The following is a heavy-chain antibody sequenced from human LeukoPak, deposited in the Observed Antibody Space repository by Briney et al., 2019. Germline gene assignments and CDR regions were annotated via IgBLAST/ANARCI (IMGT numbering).Heavy chain of an antibody. J-gene: IGHJ4*02. CDR3: ARDQQWLDPARHGFDY. Sequence: SVKVSCKASGGTFSSYAISWVRQAPGQGLEWMGRIIPIFGTANYAQKFQGRVTITTDESTSTAYMELSSLRSEDTAVYYCARDQQWLDPARHGFDYWGQGTLVTVSS. D-gene: IGHD6-19*01. CDR1: GGTFSSYA. CDR2: IIPIFGTA. V-gene: IGHV1-69*05.